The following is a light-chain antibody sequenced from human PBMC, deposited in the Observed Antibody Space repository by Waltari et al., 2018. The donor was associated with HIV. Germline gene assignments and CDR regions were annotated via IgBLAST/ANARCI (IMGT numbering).Light chain of an antibody. CDR1: DLGYKS. Sequence: SYVLTQPPPVSLPPGQTANITRDGKDLGYKSVHWYKQKPGQAPVLVIFYDSDRPSGIAQRFSGSNSGNTATLTITRVGAGDEADYYCQVWDSTSDHVVFGGGTTLTVL. CDR2: YDS. CDR3: QVWDSTSDHVV. J-gene: IGLJ3*02. V-gene: IGLV3-21*04.